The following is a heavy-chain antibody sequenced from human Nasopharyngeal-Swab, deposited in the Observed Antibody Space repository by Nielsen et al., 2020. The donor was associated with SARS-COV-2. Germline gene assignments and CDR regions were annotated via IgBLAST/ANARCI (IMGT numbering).Heavy chain of an antibody. CDR2: IYYSGST. J-gene: IGHJ6*02. Sequence: WIRQPPGEGLEWIGSIYYSGSTYYNPSHKSRVTISVDTSKNQFSLKLSSGTAADTAVYYCARRVARAPRHEGDYYYGMDVWGQGTTVTVSS. CDR3: ARRVARAPRHEGDYYYGMDV. D-gene: IGHD3-16*01. V-gene: IGHV4-39*01.